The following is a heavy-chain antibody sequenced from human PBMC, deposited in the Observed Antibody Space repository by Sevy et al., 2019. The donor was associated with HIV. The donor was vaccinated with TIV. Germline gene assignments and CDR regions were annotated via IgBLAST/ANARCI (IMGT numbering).Heavy chain of an antibody. D-gene: IGHD1-1*01. J-gene: IGHJ2*01. CDR2: LYSGGST. CDR3: AKIQGVKWYFDL. Sequence: GGSLRLSCAASGFTVSSNYVSWVRQAPGKGLEWVSTLYSGGSTYYADSVKGRFTISRDDSKSTLFLQLNSLTVEDTAVYFCAKIQGVKWYFDLWGRGTLVTVSS. CDR1: GFTVSSNY. V-gene: IGHV3-53*01.